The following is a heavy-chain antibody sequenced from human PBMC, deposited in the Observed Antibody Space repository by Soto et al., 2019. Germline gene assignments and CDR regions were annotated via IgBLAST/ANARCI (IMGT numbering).Heavy chain of an antibody. J-gene: IGHJ5*01. CDR3: ARLIGNSWLDS. D-gene: IGHD2-8*01. V-gene: IGHV6-1*01. Sequence: SQTLPLTCAISWDSGSSNSAAWNWMRQSPSRGLEWLGRTYYRSNWYTDYAVSVKGRITISPDTSNNQLSLQLNSVTPDDTAVYYCARLIGNSWLDSWGQGTLVTVSS. CDR2: TYYRSNWYT. CDR1: WDSGSSNSAA.